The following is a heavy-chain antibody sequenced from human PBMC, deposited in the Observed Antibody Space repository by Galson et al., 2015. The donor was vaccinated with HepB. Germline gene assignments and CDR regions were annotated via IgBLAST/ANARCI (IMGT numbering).Heavy chain of an antibody. D-gene: IGHD1-26*01. CDR3: ARDIYSGNYGGDGWFDP. CDR2: VNPNSGGT. CDR1: GYTFTDFY. V-gene: IGHV1-2*02. J-gene: IGHJ5*02. Sequence: SVKVSCKASGYTFTDFYIHWVRQAPGQGLEWMGWVNPNSGGTNYAQKFQGRVTMTRDTSISTIYMELRRLKSDDTAVYYCARDIYSGNYGGDGWFDPWGQGTLVTVSS.